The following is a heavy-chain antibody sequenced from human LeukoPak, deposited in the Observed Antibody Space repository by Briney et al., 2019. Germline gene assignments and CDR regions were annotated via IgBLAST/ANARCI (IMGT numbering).Heavy chain of an antibody. CDR3: ATPPYGDFRVGAFDT. Sequence: LSLTCAVSGYSISSGYYWGWIRQPPGKGLEWVSAISGSGGSTYYADSVKGRFTISRDNSKNTLYLQMNSLRAEDTAVYYCATPPYGDFRVGAFDTWGQGTMVTVSS. V-gene: IGHV3-23*01. D-gene: IGHD4-17*01. J-gene: IGHJ3*02. CDR1: GYSISSGYY. CDR2: ISGSGGST.